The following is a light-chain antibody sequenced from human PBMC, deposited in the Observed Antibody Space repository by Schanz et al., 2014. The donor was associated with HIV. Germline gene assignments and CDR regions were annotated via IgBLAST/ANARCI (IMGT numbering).Light chain of an antibody. Sequence: EIVLTQSPGTLSLSPGERATLSCRASQSVSSSYLAWYQQKPGQAPRLLIYGASRMATGVPDRFSGSESGTDFSLTISRLEPEDFAVYYCQQYGSSPRTFGQGTKLEIK. CDR3: QQYGSSPRT. V-gene: IGKV3-20*01. CDR1: QSVSSSY. J-gene: IGKJ2*01. CDR2: GAS.